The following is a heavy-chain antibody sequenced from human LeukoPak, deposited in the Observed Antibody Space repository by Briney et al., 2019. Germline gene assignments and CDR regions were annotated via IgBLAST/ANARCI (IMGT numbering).Heavy chain of an antibody. CDR1: GFTFSSYA. V-gene: IGHV3-66*01. CDR2: IYSGGST. CDR3: ARARIVVVSYYYGMDV. Sequence: GGSLRLSCAASGFTFSSYAMSWVRQAPGKGLEWVSVIYSGGSTYYADSVKGRFTISRDNSKNTLYLQMNSLRAEDTAVYYCARARIVVVSYYYGMDVWGQGTTVTVSS. J-gene: IGHJ6*02. D-gene: IGHD3-22*01.